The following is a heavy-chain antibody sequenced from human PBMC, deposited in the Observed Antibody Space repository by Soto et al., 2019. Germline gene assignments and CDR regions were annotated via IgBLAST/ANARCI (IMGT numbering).Heavy chain of an antibody. CDR2: ISYDGSNK. CDR3: AKDPMRDSNYYYYMDV. CDR1: GFTFSSYG. J-gene: IGHJ6*03. Sequence: GGSLRLSCAASGFTFSSYGMHWVRQAPGKGLEWVAVISYDGSNKYYADSVKGRSTISRDNSKNTLYLQMNSLRAEDTALYYCAKDPMRDSNYYYYMDVWGKGTTVTVSS. V-gene: IGHV3-30*18. D-gene: IGHD4-4*01.